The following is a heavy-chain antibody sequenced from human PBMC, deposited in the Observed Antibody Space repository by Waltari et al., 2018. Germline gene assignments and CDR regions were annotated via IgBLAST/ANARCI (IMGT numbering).Heavy chain of an antibody. D-gene: IGHD3-3*01. J-gene: IGHJ5*02. CDR1: GGSISSYY. CDR3: ARLPYDFWSSGWFDP. Sequence: QVQLQESGPGLVKPSETLSLTCTVSGGSISSYYWSWIRPPAGKGLEWIGRIYTSGSTNYNPSLKSRVTMSVDTSKNQFSLKLSSVTAADTAVYYCARLPYDFWSSGWFDPWGQGTLVTVSS. CDR2: IYTSGST. V-gene: IGHV4-4*07.